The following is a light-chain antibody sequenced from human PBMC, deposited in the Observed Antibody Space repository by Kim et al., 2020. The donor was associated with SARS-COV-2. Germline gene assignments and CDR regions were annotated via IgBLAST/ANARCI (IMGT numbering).Light chain of an antibody. CDR2: EDN. Sequence: GETGTISCPRSRGSIASNYVQWYQQRPGSSPTTVINEDNQRPSGVPDRFSGSIDSSSNSTSLTNSGLKAEDEADYYCQSYDRSCWVFGGGTQLTVL. CDR1: RGSIASNY. V-gene: IGLV6-57*01. J-gene: IGLJ3*02. CDR3: QSYDRSCWV.